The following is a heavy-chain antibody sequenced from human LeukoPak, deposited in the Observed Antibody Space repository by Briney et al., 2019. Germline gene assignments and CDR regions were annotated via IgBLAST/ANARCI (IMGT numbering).Heavy chain of an antibody. CDR3: AREQQWASMGSYYFDY. CDR1: RYTFTSYG. Sequence: GASVKVSCKASRYTFTSYGISWVRQAPGQGLEWMGWISAYNGNTNYAQKLQGRVTMTTDTSTSTAYMELRSLRSDDTAVYYCAREQQWASMGSYYFDYWGQGTLVTVSS. CDR2: ISAYNGNT. V-gene: IGHV1-18*01. D-gene: IGHD6-19*01. J-gene: IGHJ4*02.